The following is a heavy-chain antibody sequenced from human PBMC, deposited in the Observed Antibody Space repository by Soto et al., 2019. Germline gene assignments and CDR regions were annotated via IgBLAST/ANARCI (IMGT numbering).Heavy chain of an antibody. V-gene: IGHV4-34*01. CDR1: GGSFSGYD. J-gene: IGHJ5*02. CDR3: ARSSGTFNWFDP. CDR2: IYQYGST. Sequence: SETLSLTCAVYGGSFSGYDWTWIRQPPGTGLEWIGDIYQYGSTLYNPSLKSRVTISIDRSKNQFSLNLNSVTAADTAVYYCARSSGTFNWFDPWGQGTLVTVSS. D-gene: IGHD1-26*01.